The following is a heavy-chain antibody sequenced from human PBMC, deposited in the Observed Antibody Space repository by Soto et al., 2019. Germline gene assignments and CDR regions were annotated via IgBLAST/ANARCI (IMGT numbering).Heavy chain of an antibody. V-gene: IGHV3-23*01. D-gene: IGHD3-16*01. Sequence: GGSLRLSCAASGFTFSSYAMSWVRQTPGKGLEWVSIISGSGASTYYADSVKGRFTISRDNSKNTLYLQMNSLRAEDTAVYYCATRFDDYVSGAFDYWGQGTLVTVCS. J-gene: IGHJ4*02. CDR3: ATRFDDYVSGAFDY. CDR2: ISGSGAST. CDR1: GFTFSSYA.